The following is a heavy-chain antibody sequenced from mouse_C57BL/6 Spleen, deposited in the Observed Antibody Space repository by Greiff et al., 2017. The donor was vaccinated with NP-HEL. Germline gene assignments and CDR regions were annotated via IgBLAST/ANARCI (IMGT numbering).Heavy chain of an antibody. D-gene: IGHD1-1*01. CDR1: GYAFSSYW. V-gene: IGHV1-80*01. CDR2: IYPGDGDT. CDR3: ARSGYGSSYNYAMDY. J-gene: IGHJ4*01. Sequence: VQLQQSGAELVKPGASVKISCKASGYAFSSYWMNWVKQRPGKGLEWIGQIYPGDGDTNYNGKFKGKATLTADKSSSTAYMKLSSLTSEDSAVYFCARSGYGSSYNYAMDYWGQGTSVTVSS.